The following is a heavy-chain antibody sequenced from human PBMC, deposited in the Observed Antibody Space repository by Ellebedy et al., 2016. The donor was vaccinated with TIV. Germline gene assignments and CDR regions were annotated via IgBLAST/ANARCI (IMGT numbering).Heavy chain of an antibody. Sequence: ASVKVSCXAAGYTFTGYYIHWVRQAPGQGLEWMGWINPNSGGTNYAQKFQGRVTMTRDTSISTAYMELSRLRSDDTAVYYCARGDIVVVPAAPPHFDYWGQGTLVTVSS. CDR3: ARGDIVVVPAAPPHFDY. D-gene: IGHD2-2*01. CDR1: GYTFTGYY. CDR2: INPNSGGT. J-gene: IGHJ4*02. V-gene: IGHV1-2*02.